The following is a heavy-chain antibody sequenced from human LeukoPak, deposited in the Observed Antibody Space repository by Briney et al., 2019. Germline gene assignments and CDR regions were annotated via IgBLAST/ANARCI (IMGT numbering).Heavy chain of an antibody. Sequence: RSETLSLTCTVSGYSINSGYYWGWIRQPPGKGLQWIGFIYYSGSTYYNPSLKSRVTISVDMSKNQFSLKLRSATAADTAVYYCARGVGALDYWGQGTLVTVSS. CDR3: ARGVGALDY. CDR2: IYYSGST. CDR1: GYSINSGYY. D-gene: IGHD1-26*01. J-gene: IGHJ4*02. V-gene: IGHV4-38-2*02.